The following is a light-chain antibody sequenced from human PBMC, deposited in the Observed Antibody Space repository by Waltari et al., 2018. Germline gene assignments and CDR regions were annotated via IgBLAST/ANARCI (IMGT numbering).Light chain of an antibody. CDR1: PSVTSSY. V-gene: IGKV3-20*01. CDR2: GAS. J-gene: IGKJ1*01. Sequence: EIVLTQSPGPLSLSPGERATLSCRASPSVTSSYLAWYQQKPGQAPRLLIYGASSRATGIPDRFSGSGSGTDFTLTISRLEPEDSAVYYCQQYGSSPRTFGQGTKVEIK. CDR3: QQYGSSPRT.